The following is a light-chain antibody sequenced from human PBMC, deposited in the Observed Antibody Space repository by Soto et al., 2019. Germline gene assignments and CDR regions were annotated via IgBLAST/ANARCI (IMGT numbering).Light chain of an antibody. V-gene: IGKV1-5*03. CDR1: QSVSGW. CDR3: QQYNSYSPT. Sequence: DIQMTQSPSTLSASVGDGVAITCRASQSVSGWLAWYQQKPGKVPKLLIYQASRLESGVPSRFSGSGSETEFTLTISGLQPGDSATYYCQQYNSYSPTFGQGTKV. J-gene: IGKJ1*01. CDR2: QAS.